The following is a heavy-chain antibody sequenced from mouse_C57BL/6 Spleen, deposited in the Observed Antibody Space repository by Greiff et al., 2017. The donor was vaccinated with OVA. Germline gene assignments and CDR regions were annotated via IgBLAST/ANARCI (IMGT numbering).Heavy chain of an antibody. J-gene: IGHJ3*01. D-gene: IGHD3-2*02. CDR3: AIWKGDSSGYGAY. V-gene: IGHV1-74*01. CDR1: GYTFTSYW. Sequence: QVQLQQPGAELVKPGASVKVSCKASGYTFTSYWMHWVKQRPGQGLEWIGRIHPSDSDTNYNQKFKGKATLTVDKSSSTAYMQLSSLTSEDSAVYYCAIWKGDSSGYGAYWGQGTLVTVSA. CDR2: IHPSDSDT.